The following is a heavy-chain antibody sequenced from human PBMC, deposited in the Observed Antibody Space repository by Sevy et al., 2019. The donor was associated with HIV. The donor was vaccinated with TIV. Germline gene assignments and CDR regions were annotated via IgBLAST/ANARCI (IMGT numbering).Heavy chain of an antibody. V-gene: IGHV3-23*01. D-gene: IGHD1-20*01. CDR3: VKGGTVYHGPY. CDR1: GFTFSSYA. CDR2: ISGSGGST. J-gene: IGHJ4*02. Sequence: GGSLRLSCAASGFTFSSYAMSWVRQAPGKGLEWVSAISGSGGSTYYADSVKGRFTISRDNSKNTLYLQMNSLRAEDTAVYYCVKGGTVYHGPYWGQGTLVTVSS.